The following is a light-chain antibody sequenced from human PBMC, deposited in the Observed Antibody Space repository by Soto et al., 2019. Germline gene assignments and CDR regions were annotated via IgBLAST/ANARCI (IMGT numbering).Light chain of an antibody. CDR1: SGHSSYI. CDR3: ETWDSNTRV. CDR2: LEGSGSY. V-gene: IGLV4-60*02. J-gene: IGLJ1*01. Sequence: QLVLTQSSSASASLGSSVKLTYTLSSGHSSYIIAWHQQQPGKAPRYLMKLEGSGSYNKGSGVPDRFSGSSSGADRYLTISNLQFEDEADYYGETWDSNTRVFGTGTKLTVL.